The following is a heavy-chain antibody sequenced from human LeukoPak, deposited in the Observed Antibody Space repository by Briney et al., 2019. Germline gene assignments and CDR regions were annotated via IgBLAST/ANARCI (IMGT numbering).Heavy chain of an antibody. V-gene: IGHV4-34*01. Sequence: SETLSLTCAVYGGSFSGYYWSWIRQPPGKGLEWIGEINHSGSTNYNPSLKSRVTISVDTSKNQFSLKLSSVTAEDTAVYYCARASDDYGDLPFDYWGQGTLVTVSS. CDR3: ARASDDYGDLPFDY. D-gene: IGHD4-17*01. CDR2: INHSGST. CDR1: GGSFSGYY. J-gene: IGHJ4*02.